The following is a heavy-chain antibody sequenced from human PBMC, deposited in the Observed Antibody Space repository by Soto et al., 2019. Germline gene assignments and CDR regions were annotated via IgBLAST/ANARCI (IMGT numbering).Heavy chain of an antibody. D-gene: IGHD1-26*01. CDR3: ARGNIVAATTPIYYYYYGIDV. Sequence: SVKVSCKASGGTFSSYAISWVRQAPGQGLEWMGGIIPIFGTANYAQKFQGRVTITADESTSTAYMELSSLRSEDTAVYYCARGNIVAATTPIYYYYYGIDVWGQGTTVTVSS. CDR1: GGTFSSYA. CDR2: IIPIFGTA. V-gene: IGHV1-69*13. J-gene: IGHJ6*02.